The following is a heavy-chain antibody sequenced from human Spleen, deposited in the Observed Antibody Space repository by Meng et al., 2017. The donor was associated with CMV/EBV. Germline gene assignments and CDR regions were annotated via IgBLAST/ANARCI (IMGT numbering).Heavy chain of an antibody. J-gene: IGHJ5*02. CDR3: ARLLGYCRDGLCNPNWLDP. CDR1: FSDYF. Sequence: FSDYFIHWVQQAPGKGLEWMGLLDPEDGETIYAEKFQGRVTITADTSTDTAYMELSSLRSDDSAVYYCARLLGYCRDGLCNPNWLDPWGQGTLVTVSS. D-gene: IGHD2-15*01. V-gene: IGHV1-69-2*01. CDR2: LDPEDGET.